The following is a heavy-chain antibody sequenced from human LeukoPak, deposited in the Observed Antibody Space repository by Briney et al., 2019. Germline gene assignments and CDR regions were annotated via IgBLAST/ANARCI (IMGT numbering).Heavy chain of an antibody. J-gene: IGHJ4*02. Sequence: GGSLRLSCAASGFTFSSYGMSWVRQAPGKGLEWVSGISGSGGSTYYADSVKGRFTISRDNSKNTLYLQMKSLRAEDTAVYYCAKILQPGPTTTPPPYFDYWGQGTPVTVSS. D-gene: IGHD1-14*01. CDR2: ISGSGGST. CDR1: GFTFSSYG. CDR3: AKILQPGPTTTPPPYFDY. V-gene: IGHV3-23*01.